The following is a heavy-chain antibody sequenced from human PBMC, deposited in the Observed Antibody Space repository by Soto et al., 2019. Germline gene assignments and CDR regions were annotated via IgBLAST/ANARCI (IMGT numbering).Heavy chain of an antibody. D-gene: IGHD6-13*01. J-gene: IGHJ6*02. CDR2: INHTGGT. Sequence: SETLSLTCTVSGGSVNGYYWNWIRQPPGKGLEWIGEINHTGGTHYNPSLKSRVTMSVDTSKNQFSLRLSSVTAADTTIYYCARDQEAGSFFPYYYGMDVWGQGTTVTVSS. CDR1: GGSVNGYY. V-gene: IGHV4-34*01. CDR3: ARDQEAGSFFPYYYGMDV.